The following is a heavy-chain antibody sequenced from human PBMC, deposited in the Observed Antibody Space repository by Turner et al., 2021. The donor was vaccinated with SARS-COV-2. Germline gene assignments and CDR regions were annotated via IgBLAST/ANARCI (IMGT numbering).Heavy chain of an antibody. CDR2: IYYSGRT. J-gene: IGHJ4*02. Sequence: QLQLQESGPGLVKPSEPLSPTCTVSGGSISSSSYYWGWIRQPPGKGLEWIGSIYYSGRTYYSPSLKRRVTISVDTSKNQFSLKLSSVTAADTAVYYCARLSGWSDFDDYWGQGTLVTVSS. CDR1: GGSISSSSYY. CDR3: ARLSGWSDFDDY. D-gene: IGHD6-19*01. V-gene: IGHV4-39*01.